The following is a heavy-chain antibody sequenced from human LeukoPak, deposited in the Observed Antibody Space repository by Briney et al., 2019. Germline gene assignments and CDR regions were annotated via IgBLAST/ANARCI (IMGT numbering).Heavy chain of an antibody. D-gene: IGHD3-10*01. CDR2: VSGIDGNT. J-gene: IGHJ4*02. Sequence: ASVKVSCMASGYKFTDYGVNWVRQAPGQGLEWMGWVSGIDGNTKYARNLQGRVTMTRDTSTSTAFMELRSLTSDDTAIYYCARPGSDRARGWGYFDSWGKGTLVTVSS. CDR3: ARPGSDRARGWGYFDS. CDR1: GYKFTDYG. V-gene: IGHV1-18*01.